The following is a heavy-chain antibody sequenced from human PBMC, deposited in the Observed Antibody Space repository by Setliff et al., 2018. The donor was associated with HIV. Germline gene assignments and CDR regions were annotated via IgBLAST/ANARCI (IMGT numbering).Heavy chain of an antibody. CDR2: INPSGGYT. CDR3: ALESLRAISGVAIYWFDP. CDR1: GYTFTTYY. J-gene: IGHJ5*02. D-gene: IGHD3-3*01. Sequence: ASVKVSCKASGYTFTTYYMHWVRQAPGQGLEWRGIINPSGGYTIYAQKFQGRVTRTADTSTNTLYMDLRSLKSEDTAVCYCALESLRAISGVAIYWFDPWGQGTQVTVSS. V-gene: IGHV1-46*01.